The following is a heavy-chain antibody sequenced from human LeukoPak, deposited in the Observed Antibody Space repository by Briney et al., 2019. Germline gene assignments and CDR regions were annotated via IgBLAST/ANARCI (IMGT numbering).Heavy chain of an antibody. CDR2: INPGGQI. J-gene: IGHJ6*03. V-gene: IGHV4-34*01. D-gene: IGHD1-7*01. Sequence: PSETLSLTCAVYGGSFDTFYWSWIRQSPGWGLEWIGEINPGGQINYNPSLISRVTVSIDTPKKHFSLILTSVTAADTAVYYCARRWNYGIHYYIDVWGTGTTVTVSS. CDR1: GGSFDTFY. CDR3: ARRWNYGIHYYIDV.